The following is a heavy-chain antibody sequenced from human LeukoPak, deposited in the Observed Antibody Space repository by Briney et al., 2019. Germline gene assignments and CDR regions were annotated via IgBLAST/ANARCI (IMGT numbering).Heavy chain of an antibody. D-gene: IGHD2-2*01. CDR2: INHSGST. CDR1: GGSFSGYY. V-gene: IGHV4-34*01. Sequence: PSETLSLTCAVYGGSFSGYYWSWIRQPPGKGLEWIGEINHSGSTNYNPSLKSRVTISVDTSKNQFSLKLSSVTAADMAVYYCARGLGMHQLPYYYYYYGMDVWGQGTTVTVSS. CDR3: ARGLGMHQLPYYYYYYGMDV. J-gene: IGHJ6*02.